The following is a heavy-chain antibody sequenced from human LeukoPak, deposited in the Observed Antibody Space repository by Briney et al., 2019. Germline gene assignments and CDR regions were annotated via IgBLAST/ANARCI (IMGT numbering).Heavy chain of an antibody. D-gene: IGHD3-3*01. CDR1: GFTFSSYG. J-gene: IGHJ4*02. CDR3: AKPTHDFWSGYCIDY. CDR2: IRYDGSNK. V-gene: IGHV3-30*02. Sequence: GGSLRLSCAASGFTFSSYGMHWVRQAPGKGLEWVAFIRYDGSNKYYADSVKGRFTISRDNSKNTLYLQMNSLRAEDTAVYYCAKPTHDFWSGYCIDYWGQGTLVTVSS.